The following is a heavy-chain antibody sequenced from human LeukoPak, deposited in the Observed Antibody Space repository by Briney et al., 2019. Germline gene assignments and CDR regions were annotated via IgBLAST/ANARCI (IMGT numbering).Heavy chain of an antibody. CDR2: INHSGST. D-gene: IGHD1-20*01. J-gene: IGHJ5*02. CDR1: GGSISSYY. Sequence: SETLSLTCTVSGGSISSYYWSWIRQPPGKGLEWIGEINHSGSTNYNPSLKSRVTISVDTSKNQFSLKLSSVTAADTAVYYCARGLIGITGTAGGDWFDPWGQGTLVTVSS. CDR3: ARGLIGITGTAGGDWFDP. V-gene: IGHV4-34*01.